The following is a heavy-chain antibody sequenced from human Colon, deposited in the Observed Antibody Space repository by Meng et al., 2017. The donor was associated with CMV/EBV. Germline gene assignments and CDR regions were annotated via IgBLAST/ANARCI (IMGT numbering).Heavy chain of an antibody. Sequence: ASVKVSCKASGYTFTSYDINWVRQATGQGLEWMGWMNPNSGNTGYAQKFQGRVTIPRNTSISTAYMELSSLRSEDTAVYYCAKGWDVAGLDNWGQGTLVTVSS. V-gene: IGHV1-8*03. J-gene: IGHJ4*02. CDR3: AKGWDVAGLDN. CDR2: MNPNSGNT. CDR1: GYTFTSYD. D-gene: IGHD6-19*01.